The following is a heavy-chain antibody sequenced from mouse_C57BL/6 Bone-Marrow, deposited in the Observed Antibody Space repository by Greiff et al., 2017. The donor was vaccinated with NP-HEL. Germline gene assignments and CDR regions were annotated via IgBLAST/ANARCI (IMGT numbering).Heavy chain of an antibody. CDR1: GFTFSSYG. CDR2: ISSGGSYP. Sequence: EVKLMESGGDLVKPGGSLKLSCAASGFTFSSYGMSWVRQTPDKRLEWVATISSGGSYPYYPDSVKGRFTISRDNAKNTLYLQMSSLKSEDTAMYYCARLTTVVAWGQGTTLTVSS. CDR3: ARLTTVVA. J-gene: IGHJ2*01. D-gene: IGHD1-1*01. V-gene: IGHV5-6*01.